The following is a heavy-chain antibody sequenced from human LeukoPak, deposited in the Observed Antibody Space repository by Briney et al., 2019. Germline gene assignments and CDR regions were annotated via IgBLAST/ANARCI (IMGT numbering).Heavy chain of an antibody. CDR2: ISWNSGSI. J-gene: IGHJ5*02. CDR1: GFTFDDYA. D-gene: IGHD3-22*01. CDR3: AGGASYYYDSSGYSPS. V-gene: IGHV3-9*01. Sequence: GRSLRLSCAASGFTFDDYAMHWVRQAPGKGLEWVSGISWNSGSIGYADSVKGRFTISRDNAKNSLYLQMNSLRAEDTAVYYCAGGASYYYDSSGYSPSWGQGTLVTVSS.